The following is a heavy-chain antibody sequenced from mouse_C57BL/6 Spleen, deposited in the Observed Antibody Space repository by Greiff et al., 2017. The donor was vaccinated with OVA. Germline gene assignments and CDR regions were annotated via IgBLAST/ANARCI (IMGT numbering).Heavy chain of an antibody. D-gene: IGHD2-3*01. Sequence: QVQLQQPGAELVKPGASVKLSCKASGYTFTSYWMHWVKQRPGQGLEWIGMIHPNSGSTNYNEKFKSKATLTADTSSSTAYMQLSSLTSEDSAVYDCASWGGYYRLDYWGQGTSVTVSS. J-gene: IGHJ4*01. CDR1: GYTFTSYW. CDR2: IHPNSGST. CDR3: ASWGGYYRLDY. V-gene: IGHV1-64*01.